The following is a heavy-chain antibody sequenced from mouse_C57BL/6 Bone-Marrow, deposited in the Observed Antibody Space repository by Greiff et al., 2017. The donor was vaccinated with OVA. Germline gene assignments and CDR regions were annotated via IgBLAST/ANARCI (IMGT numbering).Heavy chain of an antibody. CDR3: ARFGDIFITTEQWAMDY. V-gene: IGHV1-82*01. CDR2: IYPGDGDT. D-gene: IGHD1-1*01. CDR1: GYAFSSSW. J-gene: IGHJ4*01. Sequence: QVQLQQSGPELVKPGASVKISCKASGYAFSSSWMNWVKQRPGKGLEWIGRIYPGDGDTTYNGKFKGKATLTADKSSSTAYMQLSSLTSEDSAVYFCARFGDIFITTEQWAMDYWGQGTSVTVSS.